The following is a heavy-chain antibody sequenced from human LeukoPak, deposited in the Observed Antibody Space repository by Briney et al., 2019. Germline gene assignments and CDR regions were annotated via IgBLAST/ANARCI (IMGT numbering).Heavy chain of an antibody. Sequence: GGSLRLSCRVSGFTFNTYWMHWVRQAPGKGLVWVSRMNNDGRVTSYADSVKGRFTISRDNAKDSLYLQMNSLRDEETAVYFCARDQDFAFDYWGQGTLVTVSS. CDR2: MNNDGRVT. CDR1: GFTFNTYW. J-gene: IGHJ4*02. CDR3: ARDQDFAFDY. D-gene: IGHD3/OR15-3a*01. V-gene: IGHV3-74*01.